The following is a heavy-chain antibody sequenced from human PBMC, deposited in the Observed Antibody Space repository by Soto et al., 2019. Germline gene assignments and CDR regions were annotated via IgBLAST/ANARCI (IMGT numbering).Heavy chain of an antibody. V-gene: IGHV3-30-3*01. Sequence: QVQLVESGGGVVQPGRSLRLSCAASGFTFSSYAMHWVRQAPGKGLEWVAVISYDGSNKYYADSVKGRFTISRDNSKNTLYLQMNSLRAEDTAVYYCAREAYDSSGYYYSGGFDYWGQGTLVTVSS. D-gene: IGHD3-22*01. J-gene: IGHJ4*02. CDR2: ISYDGSNK. CDR3: AREAYDSSGYYYSGGFDY. CDR1: GFTFSSYA.